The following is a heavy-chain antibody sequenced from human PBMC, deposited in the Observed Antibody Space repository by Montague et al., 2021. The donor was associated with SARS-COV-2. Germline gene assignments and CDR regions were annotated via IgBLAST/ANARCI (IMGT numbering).Heavy chain of an antibody. CDR3: ARHEGVVVAATYTGLSVQPGGIDP. D-gene: IGHD2-15*01. CDR1: GGSISSSSYY. V-gene: IGHV4-39*01. Sequence: SETLSLTCTVSGGSISSSSYYWGWIRQPPGKGLEWIGCIYYSGSTYYNPSLKSRVTISVDTSKNQFSLKLSSVTAADTAVYYCARHEGVVVAATYTGLSVQPGGIDPWGQGTLVTVSS. J-gene: IGHJ5*02. CDR2: IYYSGST.